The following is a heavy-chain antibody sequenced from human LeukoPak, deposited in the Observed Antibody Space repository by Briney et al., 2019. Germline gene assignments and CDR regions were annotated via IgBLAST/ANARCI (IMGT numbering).Heavy chain of an antibody. J-gene: IGHJ3*02. CDR3: ARRLPFRDDEIPTIGAFDI. Sequence: SETLSLTCTVSGGSISSSSYYWGWIRQPPGKGLEWIGSIYYSGSTYYNPSLKSRVTISVDTSKNQFSLKLSSVTAADTAVYYCARRLPFRDDEIPTIGAFDIWGQGTMVTVSS. D-gene: IGHD3-9*01. CDR2: IYYSGST. CDR1: GGSISSSSYY. V-gene: IGHV4-39*01.